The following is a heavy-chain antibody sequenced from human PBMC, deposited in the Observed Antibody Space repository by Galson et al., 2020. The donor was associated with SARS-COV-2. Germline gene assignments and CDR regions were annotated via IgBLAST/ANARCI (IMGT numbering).Heavy chain of an antibody. CDR2: LWSDGTNK. V-gene: IGHV3-33*06. CDR3: AKGGAVAGIRGIDY. Sequence: GESLKISCAASGFTFSSSGMLWVRQAPGKGLEWVAVLWSDGTNKYYADSVKGRFTISRDTSKNTLYLQMNSLTAEDTALYYCAKGGAVAGIRGIDYWGQGTLVTVSS. J-gene: IGHJ4*02. D-gene: IGHD6-19*01. CDR1: GFTFSSSG.